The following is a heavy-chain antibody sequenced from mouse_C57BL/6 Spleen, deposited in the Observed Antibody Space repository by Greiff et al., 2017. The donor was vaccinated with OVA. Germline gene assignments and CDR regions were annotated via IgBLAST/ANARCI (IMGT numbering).Heavy chain of an antibody. Sequence: QVQLQQSGAELMKPGASVKLSCKATGYTFTGYWIEWVKQRPGHGLEWIGEILPGSGSTNYNEKFKGKATFTADTSSNTAYMQLSSLTTEDSAIYYCAKKGVLYYDYNYAMDYWGQGTSVTVSS. CDR2: ILPGSGST. CDR3: AKKGVLYYDYNYAMDY. D-gene: IGHD2-4*01. V-gene: IGHV1-9*01. J-gene: IGHJ4*01. CDR1: GYTFTGYW.